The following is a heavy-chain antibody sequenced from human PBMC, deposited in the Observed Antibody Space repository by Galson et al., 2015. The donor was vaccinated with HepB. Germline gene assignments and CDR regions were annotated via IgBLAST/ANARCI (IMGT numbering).Heavy chain of an antibody. CDR3: ARGGNYDSSREAHY. CDR1: GGSISSYY. V-gene: IGHV4-59*01. CDR2: IYYSGST. D-gene: IGHD3-22*01. J-gene: IGHJ4*02. Sequence: ETLSLTCTVSGGSISSYYWSWIRQPPGKGLEWIGYIYYSGSTNYNPSLKSRVTISVDTSKNQFSLKLSSVTAADTAVYYCARGGNYDSSREAHYWGQGTLVTVSS.